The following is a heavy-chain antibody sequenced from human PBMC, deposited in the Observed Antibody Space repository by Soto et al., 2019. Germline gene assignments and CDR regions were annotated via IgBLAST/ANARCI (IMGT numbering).Heavy chain of an antibody. J-gene: IGHJ4*02. CDR2: ISAYNGNT. V-gene: IGHV1-18*01. CDR1: GYTFTGYA. D-gene: IGHD5-18*01. CDR3: ARLYSFGLFDY. Sequence: ASVKVSCKASGYTFTGYAMHWVRQAPGQGLEWMGWISAYNGNTNYAQKLQGRVTMTTDTSTSTAYMELRSLRSDDTAVYYCARLYSFGLFDYWGQGTLVTVSS.